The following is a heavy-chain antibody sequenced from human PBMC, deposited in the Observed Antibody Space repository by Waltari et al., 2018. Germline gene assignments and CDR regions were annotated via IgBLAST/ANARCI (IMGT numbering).Heavy chain of an antibody. CDR2: IGGTHSNI. CDR1: GFAFSAYA. J-gene: IGHJ5*02. V-gene: IGHV3-21*01. D-gene: IGHD3-10*01. Sequence: EVRLAESGGGLVKPGGSLRLSCTASGFAFSAYAMNWVRQAPGTGLEWVSSIGGTHSNIFYADSVKGRFTVSRDNAKNSLYLQMDNLRAEDSGLYYCTRDLYGSGGDWFDPWGQGTLVTVSS. CDR3: TRDLYGSGGDWFDP.